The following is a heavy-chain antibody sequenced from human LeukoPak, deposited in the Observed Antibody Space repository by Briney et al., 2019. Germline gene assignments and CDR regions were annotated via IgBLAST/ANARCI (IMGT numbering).Heavy chain of an antibody. V-gene: IGHV6-1*01. CDR1: GDSISSNIVA. Sequence: PSQTLSLTCAISGDSISSNIVAWNWIRQSPSRGLEWLGRTYYRSKWYNEYAVSVNGRMTINPDTSKNQVSLQLNSVTPEDTAVYYCARAAGAGSGTLSYWGQGALVTVSA. CDR3: ARAAGAGSGTLSY. J-gene: IGHJ4*02. D-gene: IGHD6-13*01. CDR2: TYYRSKWYN.